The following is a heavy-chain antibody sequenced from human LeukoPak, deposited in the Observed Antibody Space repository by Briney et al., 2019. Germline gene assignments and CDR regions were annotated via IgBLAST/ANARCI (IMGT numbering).Heavy chain of an antibody. V-gene: IGHV4-61*02. CDR3: AKENMFYHDSRGYYLSYYFDY. J-gene: IGHJ4*02. CDR1: GGSIRSGNSY. Sequence: SQTLSLTCAVSGGSIRSGNSYWSWIRQPAGKGLEWIWRIYTSGSTKYNPSLKSRVTISIDTAKSQFSLELSSVTAADTAVYYCAKENMFYHDSRGYYLSYYFDYWGQGTLVTVSS. D-gene: IGHD3-22*01. CDR2: IYTSGST.